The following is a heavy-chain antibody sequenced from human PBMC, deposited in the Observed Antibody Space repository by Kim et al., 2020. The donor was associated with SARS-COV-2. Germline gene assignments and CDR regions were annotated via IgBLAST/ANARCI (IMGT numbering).Heavy chain of an antibody. CDR2: ISYDGSNK. J-gene: IGHJ3*02. CDR1: GFTFSSYG. CDR3: AKDRIQLWLTPLDAFDI. Sequence: GGSLRLSCAASGFTFSSYGMHWVRQAPGKGLEWVAVISYDGSNKYYADSVKGRFTISRDNSKNTLYLQMNSLRAEDTAVYYCAKDRIQLWLTPLDAFDIWGQGTMVTVSS. D-gene: IGHD5-18*01. V-gene: IGHV3-30*18.